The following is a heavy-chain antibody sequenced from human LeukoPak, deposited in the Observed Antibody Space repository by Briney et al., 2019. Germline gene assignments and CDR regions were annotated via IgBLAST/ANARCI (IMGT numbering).Heavy chain of an antibody. CDR2: IKGDGSST. J-gene: IGHJ5*02. CDR1: GFTFSSHW. CDR3: ARDPNLSHYYDSSGYYPNWFDP. Sequence: GGSLRLSCAASGFTFSSHWMHWVRQAPGKGLVWVSRIKGDGSSTSYADSVEGRFTISRDNAKNTLYLQMNSLRAEDTAVYYCARDPNLSHYYDSSGYYPNWFDPWGQGTLVTVSS. V-gene: IGHV3-74*01. D-gene: IGHD3-22*01.